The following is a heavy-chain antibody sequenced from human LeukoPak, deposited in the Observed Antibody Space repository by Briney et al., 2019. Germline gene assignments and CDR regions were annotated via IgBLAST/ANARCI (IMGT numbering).Heavy chain of an antibody. CDR3: ARDQLVD. J-gene: IGHJ4*02. Sequence: SVKVSCKASGYTFTGYYMHWVRQAPGQGLEWMGGIIPIFGTANYAQKFQGRVTITTDKSTSTAYMELIRLRSDDTAVYYCARDQLVDWGQGTLVTVSS. CDR2: IIPIFGTA. CDR1: GYTFTGYY. V-gene: IGHV1-69*05. D-gene: IGHD6-6*01.